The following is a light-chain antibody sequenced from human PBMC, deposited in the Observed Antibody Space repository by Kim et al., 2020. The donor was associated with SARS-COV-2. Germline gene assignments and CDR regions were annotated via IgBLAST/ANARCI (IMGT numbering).Light chain of an antibody. CDR1: SLRSYY. J-gene: IGLJ2*01. V-gene: IGLV3-19*01. CDR3: NSRESGVNHVI. Sequence: SSELTQDPAVSVALGQTVRITCQGDSLRSYYATWYQQKPGQAPVLVIYDKNSRPSGIPARFSASYSGNTAFLTITGAPAGDDAVYYCNSRESGVNHVIFGGGTQLTVL. CDR2: DKN.